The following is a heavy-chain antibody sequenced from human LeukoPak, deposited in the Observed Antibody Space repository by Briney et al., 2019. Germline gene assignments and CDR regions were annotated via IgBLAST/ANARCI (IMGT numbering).Heavy chain of an antibody. D-gene: IGHD3-3*01. CDR3: ARVYGGWPDNAMDV. Sequence: SETLSLTCTVSGASITRYYWSWIRQPAGKGLEWIGRIYADGNTKYNPSLKSRVTMSVDTSKNQLSLRLTSVTAADTAVYFCARVYGGWPDNAMDVWGKGTTVTISS. V-gene: IGHV4-4*07. J-gene: IGHJ6*03. CDR2: IYADGNT. CDR1: GASITRYY.